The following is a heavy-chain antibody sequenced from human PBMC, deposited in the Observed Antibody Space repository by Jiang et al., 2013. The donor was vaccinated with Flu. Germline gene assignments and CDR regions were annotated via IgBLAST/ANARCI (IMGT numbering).Heavy chain of an antibody. Sequence: GAEVKKPGASLQVSCKAAGSMSRNYGISWVRQAPGQGLEWMGWISAYNGDTSYAKNFQGRVTMTRDTSTNTAYLELRSLRSDDTAVYYCATMVRGVPNWFDPWGQGTRVTISS. D-gene: IGHD3-10*01. J-gene: IGHJ5*02. CDR2: ISAYNGDT. CDR3: ATMVRGVPNWFDP. V-gene: IGHV1-18*01. CDR1: GSMSRNYG.